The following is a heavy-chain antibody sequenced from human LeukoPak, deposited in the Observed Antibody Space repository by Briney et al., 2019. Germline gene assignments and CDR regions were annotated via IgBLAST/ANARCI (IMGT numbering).Heavy chain of an antibody. Sequence: PGGSLRLSCAASGFTFSSYGMHWVRQAPGKGLEWVAFIRYDGSNKYYADSVKGRFTISRDNSKNTLYLQMNSLRAEDTAVYYCARVGTVADAFDIWGQGTMVTVSS. CDR3: ARVGTVADAFDI. CDR2: IRYDGSNK. CDR1: GFTFSSYG. J-gene: IGHJ3*02. D-gene: IGHD2-15*01. V-gene: IGHV3-30*02.